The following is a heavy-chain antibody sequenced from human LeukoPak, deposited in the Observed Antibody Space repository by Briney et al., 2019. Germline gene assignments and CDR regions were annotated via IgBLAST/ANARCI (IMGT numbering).Heavy chain of an antibody. Sequence: SETLSLTCTVSGGSISSGSYDWYWIRQPAGKGLEWIGHIYTSGSMNYNPSLKSRVTISVDTSKNQFSLKLTSVTAADTAVYYCTKGRGVWGQGTLVTVSS. J-gene: IGHJ4*02. CDR1: GGSISSGSYD. CDR2: IYTSGSM. V-gene: IGHV4-61*09. CDR3: TKGRGV. D-gene: IGHD3-10*01.